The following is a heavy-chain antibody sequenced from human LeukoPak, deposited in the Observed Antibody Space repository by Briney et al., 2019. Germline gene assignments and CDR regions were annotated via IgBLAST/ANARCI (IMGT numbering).Heavy chain of an antibody. CDR1: GFTFSSYA. J-gene: IGHJ4*02. Sequence: GRSLRLSCAASGFTFSSYAMHWVRQAPGKGLEWVAVISYDGSNKYYADSVKGRFTISRDNSKNTLCLQMNSLRAEDTAVYYCASHSSGWYYWGQGTLVTVSS. CDR2: ISYDGSNK. V-gene: IGHV3-30*01. D-gene: IGHD6-19*01. CDR3: ASHSSGWYY.